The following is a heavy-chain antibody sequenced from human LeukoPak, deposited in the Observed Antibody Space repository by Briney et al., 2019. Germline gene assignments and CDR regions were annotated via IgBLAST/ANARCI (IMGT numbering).Heavy chain of an antibody. CDR3: ARGTTRIVVVPAAISSDLGY. D-gene: IGHD2-2*01. CDR1: GGSFSGYY. Sequence: SETLSLTCAVYGGSFSGYYWSWIRQPPGKGLEWIGEINRSGSTNYNPSLKSRVTISVDTSKNQFSLKLSSVTAADTAVYYCARGTTRIVVVPAAISSDLGYWGQGTLVTVSS. V-gene: IGHV4-34*01. CDR2: INRSGST. J-gene: IGHJ4*02.